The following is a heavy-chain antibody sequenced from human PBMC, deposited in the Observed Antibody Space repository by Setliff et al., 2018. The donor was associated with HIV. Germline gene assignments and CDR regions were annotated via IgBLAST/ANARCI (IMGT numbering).Heavy chain of an antibody. Sequence: SETLSLTCNVSGASISSGTWSWVRQPAGKGLEWIGHVYASGGTKYDPSLQSRVVISVDTSKNQFFLRLTSVTAADTAVYYCARGPSLHPFPFRVFSGWYDYWGQGTLVTVSS. CDR1: GASISSGT. CDR3: ARGPSLHPFPFRVFSGWYDY. CDR2: VYASGGT. D-gene: IGHD6-19*01. J-gene: IGHJ4*02. V-gene: IGHV4-4*07.